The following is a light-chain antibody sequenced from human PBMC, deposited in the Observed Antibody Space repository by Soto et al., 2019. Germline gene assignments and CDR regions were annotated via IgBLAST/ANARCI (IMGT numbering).Light chain of an antibody. CDR2: GAS. V-gene: IGKV3-20*01. Sequence: EIVLTQSPGTLYLSPGERATLSCRASQSVSSSYLAWYQQKPGQAPRLLIYGASSSATGIPDRFSGSGSGTDFTLTISRLEPEDFAVYYWQQYGSSPWTFGQGTKVEIK. J-gene: IGKJ1*01. CDR3: QQYGSSPWT. CDR1: QSVSSSY.